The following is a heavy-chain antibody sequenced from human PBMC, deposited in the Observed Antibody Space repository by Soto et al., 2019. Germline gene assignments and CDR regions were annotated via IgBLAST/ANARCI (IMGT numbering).Heavy chain of an antibody. V-gene: IGHV1-69*01. CDR1: GGTFSSYA. CDR3: ARAGFSGTYYYYYGMDV. J-gene: IGHJ6*02. D-gene: IGHD5-12*01. CDR2: IIPIFGTA. Sequence: QVQLVQSGADVKKPGSSVKVSCKASGGTFSSYAISWVRQAPGQGLEWMGGIIPIFGTANYAQEFQGRVTITADESTSTAYMELSSLRSEDTAMYYCARAGFSGTYYYYYGMDVWGQGTTVTVSS.